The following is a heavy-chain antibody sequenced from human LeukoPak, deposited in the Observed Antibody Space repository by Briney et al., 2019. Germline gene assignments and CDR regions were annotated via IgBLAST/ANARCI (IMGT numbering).Heavy chain of an antibody. V-gene: IGHV3-48*04. D-gene: IGHD2-21*01. CDR3: GRLWYYYYGMDV. CDR1: GFTFSSYT. J-gene: IGHJ6*04. Sequence: GGSLRLSCAASGFTFSSYTMNWVRQAPGKGLEWVSYISSSGSTIYYADSVKGRFTISRDNAKNSLYLQMNSLRAEDTAVYYCGRLWYYYYGMDVWGKGTTVTVSS. CDR2: ISSSGSTI.